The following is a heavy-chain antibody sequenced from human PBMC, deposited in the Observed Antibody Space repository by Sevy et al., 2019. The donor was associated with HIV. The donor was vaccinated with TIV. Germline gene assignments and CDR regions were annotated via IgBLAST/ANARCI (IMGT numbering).Heavy chain of an antibody. CDR3: ASAVGYCSSTSCYDSYYYYYGMDV. CDR2: ISSSSSYI. CDR1: GFTFSSYS. V-gene: IGHV3-21*01. Sequence: GGSLRLSCAASGFTFSSYSMNWVRQAPGKGLEWVSSISSSSSYIYYADSVKGRFTISRDNAKNSRYLQMNSLRAEDTAVYYCASAVGYCSSTSCYDSYYYYYGMDVWGQGTTVTVSS. D-gene: IGHD2-2*01. J-gene: IGHJ6*02.